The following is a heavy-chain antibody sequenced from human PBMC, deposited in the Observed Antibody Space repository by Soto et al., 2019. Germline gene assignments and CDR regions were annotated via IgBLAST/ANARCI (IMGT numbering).Heavy chain of an antibody. CDR3: ARSYYYGSGTKLSFDY. V-gene: IGHV1-2*02. Sequence: PGPSVKVSCKASGYTFTGYYMHWVRQAPGQGLEWMGWINPNSGGTNYAQKFQGRVTMTRDTSISTAYMELSRLRSDDTAVYYCARSYYYGSGTKLSFDYWGQGTLVTVSS. D-gene: IGHD3-10*01. CDR1: GYTFTGYY. J-gene: IGHJ4*02. CDR2: INPNSGGT.